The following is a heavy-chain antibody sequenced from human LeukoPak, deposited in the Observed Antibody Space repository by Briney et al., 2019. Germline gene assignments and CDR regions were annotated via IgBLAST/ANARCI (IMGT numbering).Heavy chain of an antibody. CDR1: GYTFNSYG. J-gene: IGHJ5*02. D-gene: IGHD2-8*02. V-gene: IGHV1-18*04. CDR2: ISTYNDNK. CDR3: ARDGGVAPHNWFDP. Sequence: ASVKVSCKASGYTFNSYGITWVRQAPGQGLEWMGWISTYNDNKRYTQNLQGRFTMTTDTSTSTASMELRSLRSDDTAVYYCARDGGVAPHNWFDPWGQGTLVTVSS.